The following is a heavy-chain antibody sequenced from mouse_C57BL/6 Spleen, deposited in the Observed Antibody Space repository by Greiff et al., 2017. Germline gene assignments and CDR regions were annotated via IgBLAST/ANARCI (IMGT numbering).Heavy chain of an antibody. Sequence: QVQLQQSGAELVKPGASVKISCKASGYAFSSYWMNWVKQRPGKGLEWIGQIYPGDGDTNYNGKFKGKATLTADKSSSTAYMQLSSLTSEDSAVYFCARKKYYGSSPYYFYYWGQGTTLTVSS. CDR2: IYPGDGDT. D-gene: IGHD1-1*01. J-gene: IGHJ2*01. CDR3: ARKKYYGSSPYYFYY. CDR1: GYAFSSYW. V-gene: IGHV1-80*01.